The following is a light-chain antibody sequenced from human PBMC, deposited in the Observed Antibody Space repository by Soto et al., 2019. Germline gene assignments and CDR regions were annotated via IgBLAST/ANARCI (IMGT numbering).Light chain of an antibody. Sequence: EIVLTQSPATLSLSPGERATLSCRASQSVSSYLAWYQQKPGQAPRLLIYDASNRATGIPARFSGSGSWTDFTLTISSLEPEDFEVDYGQHRSNWPTFGGGTKVESK. CDR3: QHRSNWPT. CDR1: QSVSSY. V-gene: IGKV3-11*01. CDR2: DAS. J-gene: IGKJ4*01.